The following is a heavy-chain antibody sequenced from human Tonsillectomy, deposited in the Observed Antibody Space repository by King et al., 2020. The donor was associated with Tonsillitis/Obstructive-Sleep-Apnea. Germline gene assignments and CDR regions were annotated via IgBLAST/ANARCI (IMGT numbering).Heavy chain of an antibody. CDR3: ARDEGYCSVGSCYRFDY. CDR2: ISYDGSNK. D-gene: IGHD2-15*01. V-gene: IGHV3-30*04. J-gene: IGHJ4*02. CDR1: GFTFSSYA. Sequence: VQLVESGGGVVQPGRSLRLSCAASGFTFSSYAMHWVRQAPGKGLEWVAVISYDGSNKYYADSVKGRFTISRDNSKNKLYLQMNSLRAEDTAVYYCARDEGYCSVGSCYRFDYWGQGTLVTVSS.